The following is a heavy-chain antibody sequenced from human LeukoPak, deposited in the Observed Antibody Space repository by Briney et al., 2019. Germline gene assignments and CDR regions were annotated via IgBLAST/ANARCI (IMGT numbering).Heavy chain of an antibody. CDR2: IYSSGGT. D-gene: IGHD6-19*01. J-gene: IGHJ4*02. V-gene: IGHV3-66*01. CDR3: ARDSSGPLY. CDR1: GFXVSNNY. Sequence: GGSLRLSCAASGFXVSNNYISWVRQAPGKGLEWVSVIYSSGGTYYADSVKGRFTISRDNSKNTLYLQMNSLSAEDTAIYYCARDSSGPLYWGQGTLVTVSS.